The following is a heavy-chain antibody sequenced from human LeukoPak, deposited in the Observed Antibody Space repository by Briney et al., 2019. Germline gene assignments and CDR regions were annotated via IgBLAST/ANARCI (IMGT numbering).Heavy chain of an antibody. D-gene: IGHD1-26*01. CDR2: INPSGDFR. J-gene: IGHJ5*02. Sequence: ASVKVSCKASGYTFGTHWMHWVRQAPGQGLEWMAIINPSGDFRSYAQKFQGRLTVTRDMSTRTVYMELSDLRPEDTAVYYCARDYSGEWEQLTGWWFDPWGQGTLVTVSS. V-gene: IGHV1-46*01. CDR1: GYTFGTHW. CDR3: ARDYSGEWEQLTGWWFDP.